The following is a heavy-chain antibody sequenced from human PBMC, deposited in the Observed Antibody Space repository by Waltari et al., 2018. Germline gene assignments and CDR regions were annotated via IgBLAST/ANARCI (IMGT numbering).Heavy chain of an antibody. V-gene: IGHV4-59*01. D-gene: IGHD1-26*01. CDR1: GGSTSTYY. J-gene: IGHJ6*03. CDR2: IQYSGSS. Sequence: QVQLQESGPGLVKPSETLSLTCTVPGGSTSTYYWSWVRQSPGKGLEWIGYIQYSGSSVYNPSLRSRVAISLDTPNNQFSLRLRSVTAADAAIYYCARADTSTSYFYYYMDVWGKGTTVTVSS. CDR3: ARADTSTSYFYYYMDV.